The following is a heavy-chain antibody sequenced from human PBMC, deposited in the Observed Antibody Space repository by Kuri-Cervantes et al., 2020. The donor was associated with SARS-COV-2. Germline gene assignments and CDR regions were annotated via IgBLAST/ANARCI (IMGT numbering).Heavy chain of an antibody. D-gene: IGHD3-3*01. CDR1: GYTFTSYG. J-gene: IGHJ4*02. Sequence: ASVKVSCKASGYTFTSYGISWVRQAPGQGLEWMGWINPNSGGTNYAQKFQGRVTMTRDTSISTAYMELSRLRSDDTAVYYCARDQLSFTIFGVVITYFDYWGQGTLVTDSS. CDR2: INPNSGGT. CDR3: ARDQLSFTIFGVVITYFDY. V-gene: IGHV1-2*02.